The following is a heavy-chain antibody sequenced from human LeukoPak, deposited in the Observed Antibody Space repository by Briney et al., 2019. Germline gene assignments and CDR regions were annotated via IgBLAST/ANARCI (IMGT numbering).Heavy chain of an antibody. V-gene: IGHV3-21*01. CDR3: ARDRRSLQGHYYYYMDV. Sequence: GGSLRLSCAVSIFTFSSYSMNGVRQAPGKGGEWVSSMSNSRSYIYYADEVKIQYTISRDNAKNSLYMEKNSRRAQDTAVYYYARDRRSLQGHYYYYMDVWGKGTTVTVPS. D-gene: IGHD5-24*01. J-gene: IGHJ6*03. CDR1: IFTFSSYS. CDR2: MSNSRSYI.